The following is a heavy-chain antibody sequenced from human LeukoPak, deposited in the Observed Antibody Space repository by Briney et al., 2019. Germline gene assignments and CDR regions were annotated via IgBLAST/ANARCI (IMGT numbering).Heavy chain of an antibody. Sequence: ASVKVSCKASGYTFDNFYIHWVRQAPGQGPEWMGWINGNDGGTNYAQKFQGRVTMTRVTAISTVYMDLSGLRPDDTAIYYCARDEGSTYNQLDYWGQGTLVTVSS. CDR3: ARDEGSTYNQLDY. V-gene: IGHV1-2*02. D-gene: IGHD1-14*01. CDR2: INGNDGGT. J-gene: IGHJ4*02. CDR1: GYTFDNFY.